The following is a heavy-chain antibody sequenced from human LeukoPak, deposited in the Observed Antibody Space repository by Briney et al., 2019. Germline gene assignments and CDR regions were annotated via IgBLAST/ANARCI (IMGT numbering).Heavy chain of an antibody. D-gene: IGHD3-3*01. Sequence: PSETLSLTCTVSGGSISSYYWSWIRQPPGKGLEWIGYIYYSGSTNYNPSLKSRVTISVDTSKNQFSLKLSSVTAADTAVYYCARSEGYDFWSGEALDYWGQGTLVTVSS. CDR2: IYYSGST. CDR3: ARSEGYDFWSGEALDY. J-gene: IGHJ4*02. V-gene: IGHV4-59*01. CDR1: GGSISSYY.